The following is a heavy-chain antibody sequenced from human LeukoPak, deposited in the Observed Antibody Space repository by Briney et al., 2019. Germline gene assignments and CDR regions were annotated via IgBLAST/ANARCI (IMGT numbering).Heavy chain of an antibody. V-gene: IGHV3-23*01. CDR1: GFTFSTSA. CDR3: GKEMTSMVTVEY. Sequence: PGGSLRLSCVASGFTFSTSAMSWVRQAPRKGLEWVSAISGSGGKTYYADSVKGRFTISRDNSQNTLYLYMNSLRADDTAVYYCGKEMTSMVTVEYWGQGTLVTVSS. D-gene: IGHD5-18*01. CDR2: ISGSGGKT. J-gene: IGHJ4*02.